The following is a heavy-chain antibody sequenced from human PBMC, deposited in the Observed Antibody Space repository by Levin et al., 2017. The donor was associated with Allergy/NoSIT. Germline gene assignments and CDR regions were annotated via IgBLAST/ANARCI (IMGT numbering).Heavy chain of an antibody. CDR3: ATAGESGSYFDY. D-gene: IGHD1-26*01. CDR2: ISSDGSNK. CDR1: GFTFSSSI. V-gene: IGHV3-30*04. J-gene: IGHJ4*02. Sequence: LSLTCAASGFTFSSSIMHWVRQAPGKGLEWVTVISSDGSNKHYADSVKGRFTISRDNSKNTLYLQMNSLRAEDTAVYYCATAGESGSYFDYWGQGTLVTVSS.